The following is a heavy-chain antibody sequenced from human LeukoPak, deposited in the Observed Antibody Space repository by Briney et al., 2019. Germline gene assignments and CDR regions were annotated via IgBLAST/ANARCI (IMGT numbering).Heavy chain of an antibody. CDR2: LGNSGSTT. CDR3: ARRGEQQLGGPNWFDP. J-gene: IGHJ5*02. Sequence: PGGSLRLSCAASGFTFSSYAMSWVRQAPGKGLDWVSTLGNSGSTTYYADSVKGRFTISRDSSKNTLYLQMNSLRAEDTAVYYCARRGEQQLGGPNWFDPWGQGTLVTVSS. CDR1: GFTFSSYA. D-gene: IGHD6-13*01. V-gene: IGHV3-23*01.